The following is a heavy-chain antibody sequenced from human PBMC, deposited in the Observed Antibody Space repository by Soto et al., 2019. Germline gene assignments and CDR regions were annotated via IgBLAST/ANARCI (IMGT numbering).Heavy chain of an antibody. Sequence: PGESLKISCAASGFTFDYYWMHWVRQAPGKGLVWVSRVLSVGTTTTYADSVKGRFTISRDNARNTVSLQMSILRAEDTAIYYCARGDRGGFDLWGHGTVVTVSS. CDR1: GFTFDYYW. D-gene: IGHD3-10*01. CDR2: VLSVGTTT. J-gene: IGHJ3*01. V-gene: IGHV3-74*01. CDR3: ARGDRGGFDL.